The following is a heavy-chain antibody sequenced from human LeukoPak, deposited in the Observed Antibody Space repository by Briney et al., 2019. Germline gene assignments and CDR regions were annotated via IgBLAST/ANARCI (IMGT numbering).Heavy chain of an antibody. J-gene: IGHJ5*02. CDR2: ISTYNGDT. Sequence: ASVKVSCKASGYPFTTYGIDWVRQAPGQGLEWMGWISTYNGDTNYAQKFQGRVTMTTDTSTNTAYIELRSLTSDDTAAYYCAREWWGYDVLTGDNWFDPWGQGTLVIVSS. CDR1: GYPFTTYG. CDR3: AREWWGYDVLTGDNWFDP. D-gene: IGHD3-9*01. V-gene: IGHV1-18*01.